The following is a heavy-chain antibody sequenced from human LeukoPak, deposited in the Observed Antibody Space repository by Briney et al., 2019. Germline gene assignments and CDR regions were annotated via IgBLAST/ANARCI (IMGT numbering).Heavy chain of an antibody. D-gene: IGHD2-2*01. CDR1: GYSISSGYY. J-gene: IGHJ5*02. Sequence: KPSETLSLTCTVSGYSISSGYYWGWIRQPPGKGLEWIGSIYHSGSTYYNPSLKSRVTISVDTSKNQFSLKLSSVTAADTAVYYCARGRVGYCSSTSCYRTTLNWFDPWGQGTLVTVSS. CDR2: IYHSGST. CDR3: ARGRVGYCSSTSCYRTTLNWFDP. V-gene: IGHV4-38-2*02.